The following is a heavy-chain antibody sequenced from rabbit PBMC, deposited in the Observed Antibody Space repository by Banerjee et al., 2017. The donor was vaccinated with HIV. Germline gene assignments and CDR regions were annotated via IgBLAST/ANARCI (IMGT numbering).Heavy chain of an antibody. CDR1: GLDFSSSYW. CDR2: IYGGSVGVT. Sequence: GLDFSSSYWICWVRQAPGKGLEWIACIYGGSVGVTYYANWAKGRFTISKTSSTTVTLQMTSLTAADTATYFCARDLAGVIGWNFNLWGPGTLVTVS. D-gene: IGHD4-1*01. CDR3: ARDLAGVIGWNFNL. V-gene: IGHV1S45*01. J-gene: IGHJ4*01.